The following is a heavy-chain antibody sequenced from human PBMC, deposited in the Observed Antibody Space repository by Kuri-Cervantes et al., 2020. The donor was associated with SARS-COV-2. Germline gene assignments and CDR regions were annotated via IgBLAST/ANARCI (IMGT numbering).Heavy chain of an antibody. V-gene: IGHV3-30-3*02. Sequence: GGSLRLSCAASGFTFSSYAMHWVRQAPGKGLEWVAVISYDGSNRYYADSVKGRFTISRDNSKNTLYLQMNSLRAEDTAVYYCAKSRGIFMIYATRAAFDHWGQGTLVTVSS. CDR2: ISYDGSNR. J-gene: IGHJ4*02. CDR1: GFTFSSYA. D-gene: IGHD2-8*01. CDR3: AKSRGIFMIYATRAAFDH.